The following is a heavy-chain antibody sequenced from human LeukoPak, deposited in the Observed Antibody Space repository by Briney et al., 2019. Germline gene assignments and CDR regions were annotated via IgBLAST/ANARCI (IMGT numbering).Heavy chain of an antibody. V-gene: IGHV1-18*01. D-gene: IGHD1-26*01. CDR3: AREIGDSGSLGGPWFDP. Sequence: ASVKVSCKASGYTFASYGISWVRQAPGQGLEWMGWISAYNGNTNYAQKLQGRVTMTTDTSTSTAYMELRSLRSDDTAVYYCAREIGDSGSLGGPWFDPWGQGTLVTVSS. CDR1: GYTFASYG. J-gene: IGHJ5*02. CDR2: ISAYNGNT.